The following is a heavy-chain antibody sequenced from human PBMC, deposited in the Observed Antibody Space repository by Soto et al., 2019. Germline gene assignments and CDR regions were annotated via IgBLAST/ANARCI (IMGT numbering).Heavy chain of an antibody. J-gene: IGHJ6*02. CDR2: ISFDGGNK. D-gene: IGHD1-1*01. V-gene: IGHV3-30-3*01. CDR3: ARGTTTSAFSAMDV. CDR1: GFTFSYHA. Sequence: QVQLVESGGGVVQPGRSLRLSCAASGFTFSYHALNWVRQAPGKGLEWVAVISFDGGNKYNAESVKGRFTISRDNCNSTLYLQMNSLRAEDTAMYFCARGTTTSAFSAMDVWGQGTTVTVSS.